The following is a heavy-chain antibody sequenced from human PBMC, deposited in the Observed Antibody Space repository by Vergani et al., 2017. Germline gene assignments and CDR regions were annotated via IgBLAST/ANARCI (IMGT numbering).Heavy chain of an antibody. Sequence: QVQLHESGPGLVKPSQTLSLTCTVSGGSITSGSFYWSWIRQPAGKGLEWIGRIHSSGTTNYNPSLKSRVTLSVDTSKNQLSLRKTSVTAADTAVYYCARDSWTSELRGVYWFDTWGQRTLVGLSS. CDR2: IHSSGTT. J-gene: IGHJ5*02. CDR3: ARDSWTSELRGVYWFDT. D-gene: IGHD3-10*01. CDR1: GGSITSGSFY. V-gene: IGHV4-61*02.